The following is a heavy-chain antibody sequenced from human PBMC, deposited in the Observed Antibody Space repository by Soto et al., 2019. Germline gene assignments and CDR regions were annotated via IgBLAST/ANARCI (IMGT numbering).Heavy chain of an antibody. CDR1: GGSLTTDDYY. Sequence: QVQLQESGPGLVKPSQTLSLTCTVSGGSLTTDDYYWSWIRQHPGKGLEWSGYMSHSGSTFYNPSLKCRITMSVDTSHNRFSLKRTSVTAADTAVYYCARENLLYCGRCCYSSPFDSWGQGTLVMVSS. V-gene: IGHV4-31*03. D-gene: IGHD2-21*02. CDR3: ARENLLYCGRCCYSSPFDS. J-gene: IGHJ4*02. CDR2: MSHSGST.